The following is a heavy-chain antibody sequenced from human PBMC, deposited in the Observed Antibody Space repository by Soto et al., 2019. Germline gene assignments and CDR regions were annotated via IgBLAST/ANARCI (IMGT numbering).Heavy chain of an antibody. D-gene: IGHD3-22*01. CDR2: ISISGSTI. V-gene: IGHV3-11*01. Sequence: GGALRLSCAASGFTFSDYYMSWIRQAPGKGLEWVSYISISGSTIYYADSVKGRFTISRDNAKNSLYLQMNSLRAEDTAVYYCATDGYDSSGYSLDAFDIWGQGTMVTVSS. J-gene: IGHJ3*02. CDR1: GFTFSDYY. CDR3: ATDGYDSSGYSLDAFDI.